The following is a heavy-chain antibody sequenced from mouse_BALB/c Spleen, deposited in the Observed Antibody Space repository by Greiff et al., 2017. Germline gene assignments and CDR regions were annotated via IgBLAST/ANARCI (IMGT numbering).Heavy chain of an antibody. J-gene: IGHJ3*01. CDR1: GYSITSDYA. Sequence: VQLQQSGHGLVKPSQSLSLTCTVTGYSITSDYAWNWIRQFPGNKLEWMGYISYSGSTSYNPSLKSRISITRDTSKNQFFLQLNSVTTEDTATYYCARGYYGNYPWFAYWGQGTLVTVSA. V-gene: IGHV3-2*02. CDR3: ARGYYGNYPWFAY. D-gene: IGHD2-1*01. CDR2: ISYSGST.